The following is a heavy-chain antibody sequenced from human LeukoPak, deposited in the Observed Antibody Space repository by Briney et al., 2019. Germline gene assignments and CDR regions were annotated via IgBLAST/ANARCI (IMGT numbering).Heavy chain of an antibody. CDR1: GFTFGDYA. CDR2: IRSKAYGGTK. J-gene: IGHJ4*02. Sequence: GASLRLSCPTSGFTFGDYAMGSVRLAPGKGVGWVGFIRSKAYGGTKEYSASVKGRFTISRDDAKSVAYLQMNSLKTEDTALYYCTRTMNHLAPPYYFDYWGQGTLVTVSS. CDR3: TRTMNHLAPPYYFDY. V-gene: IGHV3-49*04.